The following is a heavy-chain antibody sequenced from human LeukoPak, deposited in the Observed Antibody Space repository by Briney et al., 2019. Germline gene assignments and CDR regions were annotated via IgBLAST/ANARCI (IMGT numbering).Heavy chain of an antibody. D-gene: IGHD2/OR15-2a*01. J-gene: IGHJ4*02. V-gene: IGHV3-7*03. CDR1: GLNFRSSW. Sequence: GGSLRLSCAASGLNFRSSWMSWIRQAPGKGLERVANINQDGSEKYYVDSVKDRFTISRDNAKNSLYLQMNSLRVEDTAVYYCARAFYSYFDYWGQGPLVVVST. CDR3: ARAFYSYFDY. CDR2: INQDGSEK.